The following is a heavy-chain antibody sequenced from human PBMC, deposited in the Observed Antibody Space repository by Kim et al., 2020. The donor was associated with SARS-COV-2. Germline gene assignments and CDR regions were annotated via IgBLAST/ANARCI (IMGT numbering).Heavy chain of an antibody. V-gene: IGHV3-43*02. J-gene: IGHJ4*02. CDR1: GFTFDDYA. CDR2: ISSDGGDT. Sequence: GGSLRLSCAASGFTFDDYAIHWVRQVPGKGLEWVSLISSDGGDTKFADSVKGRFTISRDNSKKTVYLQMNSLRSEDTALYYCARGRQWLIKNWGQGTQVTVSS. CDR3: ARGRQWLIKN. D-gene: IGHD6-19*01.